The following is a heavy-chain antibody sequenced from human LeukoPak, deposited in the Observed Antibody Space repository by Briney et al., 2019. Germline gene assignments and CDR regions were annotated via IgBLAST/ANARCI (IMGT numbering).Heavy chain of an antibody. V-gene: IGHV4-59*01. Sequence: PSETLSLTCTVSGGSISSYYWSWIRQPPGKGLEWVGYIYYSGSTNYNPSLKSRVTISVDTSKNQFSLKLSSVTAADTAVYYCARTGPRQLIDYWGQGTLVTVSS. CDR3: ARTGPRQLIDY. D-gene: IGHD6-19*01. CDR1: GGSISSYY. CDR2: IYYSGST. J-gene: IGHJ4*02.